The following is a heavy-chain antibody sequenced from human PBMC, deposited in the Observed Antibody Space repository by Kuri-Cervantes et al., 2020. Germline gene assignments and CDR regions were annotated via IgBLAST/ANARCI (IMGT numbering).Heavy chain of an antibody. Sequence: GGSLRLSCAASGFTYSDHYMNWVRQAPGKGLEWVARIKRDGSGTAYVDSVKDRFTISRDNAKNSLYLQMNSLRAEDTAVYYCARGYSGWSFDIWGQGTMVTVSS. CDR3: ARGYSGWSFDI. J-gene: IGHJ3*02. CDR1: GFTYSDHY. V-gene: IGHV3-74*03. CDR2: IKRDGSGT. D-gene: IGHD6-19*01.